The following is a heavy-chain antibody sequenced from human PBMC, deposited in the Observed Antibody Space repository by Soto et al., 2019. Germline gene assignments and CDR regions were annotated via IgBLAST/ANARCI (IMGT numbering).Heavy chain of an antibody. CDR2: ISGGGGST. Sequence: EVQLLESGGGLVQPGGSLRLSCAASGFTFGNYGMNWVRQAPGKGLEWVSGISGGGGSTYYADSVKGRFTVSRDPSKSTVLLEMNSLRAEDTAVYYCAKGFIVVMTFIRPDDAFDAGGHGTLVTVSS. V-gene: IGHV3-23*01. D-gene: IGHD2-21*02. J-gene: IGHJ3*01. CDR1: GFTFGNYG. CDR3: AKGFIVVMTFIRPDDAFDA.